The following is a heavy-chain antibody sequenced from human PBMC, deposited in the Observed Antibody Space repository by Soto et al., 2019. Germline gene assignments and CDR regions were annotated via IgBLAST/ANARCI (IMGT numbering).Heavy chain of an antibody. J-gene: IGHJ6*02. Sequence: ASVKVSCKASGYTFTGYYMHWVRQAPGQGLEWMGWINPNSGGTNYAQKFQGRVTMTRDTSISTAYMELSRLRSDDTAVYYCARSGPHYSSSWVFYYYGMDVWGQGTTVTVSS. CDR2: INPNSGGT. CDR3: ARSGPHYSSSWVFYYYGMDV. CDR1: GYTFTGYY. D-gene: IGHD6-6*01. V-gene: IGHV1-2*02.